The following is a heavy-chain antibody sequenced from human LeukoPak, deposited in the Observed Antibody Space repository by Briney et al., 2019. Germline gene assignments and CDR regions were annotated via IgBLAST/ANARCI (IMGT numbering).Heavy chain of an antibody. CDR2: ISYDGDNE. V-gene: IGHV3-30*04. Sequence: PGRSLRLSCEASGFPFSGYTLHWVRQPPGKELEWVAAISYDGDNEYYAEAVKGRFTISRDNSKNTLYLQMNSLRAEDTAVYYCARDQYYYDSSGSLDYWGQGTLVTVSS. CDR1: GFPFSGYT. CDR3: ARDQYYYDSSGSLDY. D-gene: IGHD3-22*01. J-gene: IGHJ4*02.